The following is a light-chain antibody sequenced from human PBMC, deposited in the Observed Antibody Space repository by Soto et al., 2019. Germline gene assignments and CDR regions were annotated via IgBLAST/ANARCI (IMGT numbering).Light chain of an antibody. CDR3: QSYDSSLSGNYV. CDR1: TSDIGAGFD. V-gene: IGLV1-40*01. Sequence: QYMLTQPPSVSGAPGQRVTISCTGSTSDIGAGFDVHWYQQLPGKAPKLLIYGNTNRPSGVPDRFSGSKSGTSASLAITGLQAEDEADYYCQSYDSSLSGNYVFGTGTKVTVL. CDR2: GNT. J-gene: IGLJ1*01.